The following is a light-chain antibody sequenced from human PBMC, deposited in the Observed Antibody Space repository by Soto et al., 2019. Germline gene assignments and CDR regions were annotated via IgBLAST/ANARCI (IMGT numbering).Light chain of an antibody. CDR3: QEYFQWPPGM. Sequence: EIVVTQSPATLSASPGERVTLTCRASQFVSTRLAWYQQRPGQVPRLLIYDAYTRALGISARFSGSGSGTEFTLTISSLQSEEFALYYCQEYFQWPPGMFGPGTTVDIK. CDR1: QFVSTR. J-gene: IGKJ1*01. V-gene: IGKV3-15*01. CDR2: DAY.